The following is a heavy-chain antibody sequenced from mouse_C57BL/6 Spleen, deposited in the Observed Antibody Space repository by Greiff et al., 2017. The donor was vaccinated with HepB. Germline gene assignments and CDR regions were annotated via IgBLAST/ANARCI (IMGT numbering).Heavy chain of an antibody. D-gene: IGHD1-1*01. Sequence: VQLQQPGAELVRPGSSVKLSCKASGYTFTSYWMHWVKKRPIQGLEWIGNIDPSDSETHYNQKFKDKATLTVDKSSSTAYMQLSSLTSEDSAVYYCARFGTTVDGIYFDYWGQGTTLTVSS. J-gene: IGHJ2*01. V-gene: IGHV1-52*01. CDR1: GYTFTSYW. CDR2: IDPSDSET. CDR3: ARFGTTVDGIYFDY.